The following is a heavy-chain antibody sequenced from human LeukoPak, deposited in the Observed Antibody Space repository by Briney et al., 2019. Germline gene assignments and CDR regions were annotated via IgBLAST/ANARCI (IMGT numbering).Heavy chain of an antibody. CDR1: GFTFSRTW. CDR3: VRDNYYVMDV. V-gene: IGHV3-74*03. J-gene: IGHJ3*01. CDR2: IESGGTT. D-gene: IGHD3-10*02. Sequence: GGSLRLSCEASGFTFSRTWMHWVRQGPGKGLLWLSRIESGGTTMYAESVKGRFTISRDNAKNTIYLQMNSLRVEDTAVYYCVRDNYYVMDVWGQGTVVTVAS.